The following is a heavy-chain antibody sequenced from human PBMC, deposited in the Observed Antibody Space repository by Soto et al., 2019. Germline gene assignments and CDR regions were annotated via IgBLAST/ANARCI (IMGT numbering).Heavy chain of an antibody. CDR1: GGSISSYY. CDR2: IYYSGST. CDR3: ARVSGYSYGPGFDY. V-gene: IGHV4-59*01. J-gene: IGHJ4*02. Sequence: QVQLQESGPGLVKPSETLSLTCTVSGGSISSYYWSWIRQPPGKGLEWIGYIYYSGSTNYNPSLKRRVTISVDTSKNQFSLKLSSVTAADTAVYYCARVSGYSYGPGFDYWGQGTLVTVSS. D-gene: IGHD5-18*01.